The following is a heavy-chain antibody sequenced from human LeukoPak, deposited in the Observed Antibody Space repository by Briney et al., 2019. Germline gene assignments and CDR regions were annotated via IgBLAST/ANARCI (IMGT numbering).Heavy chain of an antibody. J-gene: IGHJ4*02. V-gene: IGHV3-15*01. CDR1: GFTLSNAW. CDR3: ARDPRSSGYYAFDY. D-gene: IGHD3-22*01. Sequence: GGSLRLSCAASGFTLSNAWMNWVRQAPNKGLEWVGLIKSKANGETRDYAAPVKGRFTISRDDSDNTLYLQMNSLRAEDTAVYYCARDPRSSGYYAFDYWGQGTLVTVSS. CDR2: IKSKANGETR.